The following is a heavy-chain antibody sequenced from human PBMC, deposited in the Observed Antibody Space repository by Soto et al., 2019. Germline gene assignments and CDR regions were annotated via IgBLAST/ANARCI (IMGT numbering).Heavy chain of an antibody. CDR2: IFPRDSDT. Sequence: PGEPLKIPWKGSGYDFSTYWIGWVRQLPGKGLDLMGVIFPRDSDTKYSPSFEGRVILSADTSTDSAYLQWNSLKAPDTGVYYCARFESFQPNMAIDYWGQGTPVTVSS. CDR3: ARFESFQPNMAIDY. J-gene: IGHJ4*02. D-gene: IGHD3-10*01. CDR1: GYDFSTYW. V-gene: IGHV5-51*01.